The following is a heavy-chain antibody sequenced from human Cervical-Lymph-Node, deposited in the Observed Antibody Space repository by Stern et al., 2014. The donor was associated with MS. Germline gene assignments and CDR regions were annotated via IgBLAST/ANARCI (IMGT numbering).Heavy chain of an antibody. CDR3: TSRGAGEFGVSPTGS. J-gene: IGHJ5*02. V-gene: IGHV7-4-1*01. D-gene: IGHD2-21*01. CDR1: GYAFGRYE. CDR2: YNSATGDP. Sequence: VQLVESGPGWKKPGASVRVSCEASGYAFGRYEMNWVGQPPGQGLEWRGWYNSATGDPLYAQGFAGRFVFSLDTSVSTAYLQIVSLRTEDTAIYYCTSRGAGEFGVSPTGSWGQGTLVTVSS.